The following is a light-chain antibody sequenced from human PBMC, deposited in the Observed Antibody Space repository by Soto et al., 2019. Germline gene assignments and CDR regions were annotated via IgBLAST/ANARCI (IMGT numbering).Light chain of an antibody. V-gene: IGKV3-11*01. CDR1: QSVSSN. J-gene: IGKJ4*01. CDR2: GAS. Sequence: EIVMTQSPATLSVSPGARVPLSCRASQSVSSNLAWYQQKPGQAPRLLIYGASSRATGIPARFSGSGSGTDFTLTISSLEPEDFAVYYCQQRGNWPLTFGGGTKVDIK. CDR3: QQRGNWPLT.